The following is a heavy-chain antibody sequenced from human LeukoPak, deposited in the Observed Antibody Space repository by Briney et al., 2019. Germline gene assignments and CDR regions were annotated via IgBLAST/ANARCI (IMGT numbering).Heavy chain of an antibody. D-gene: IGHD3-22*01. CDR1: GFTFDDYA. CDR3: AKGDDSSGLDQFDY. CDR2: ISWNSGSI. V-gene: IGHV3-9*01. J-gene: IGHJ4*02. Sequence: GRSLRLSCAASGFTFDDYAMHWVRQAPGKGLEWVSGISWNSGSIGYADSVKGRFTISRDNAKNSLYLQMNSLRAEDTALYYCAKGDDSSGLDQFDYWGQGTLVTVSS.